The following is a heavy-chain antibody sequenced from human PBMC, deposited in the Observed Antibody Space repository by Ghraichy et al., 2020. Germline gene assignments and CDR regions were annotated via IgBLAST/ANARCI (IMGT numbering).Heavy chain of an antibody. Sequence: SETLSLTCTVSGGSISSGGYYWSWIRQHPGKGLEWIGYIYYSGSTYYNPSLKSRVTISVDTSKNQFSLKLSSVTAADTAVYYCARGRAITIFGVVIFSSGWFDPWGQGTLVTVSS. V-gene: IGHV4-31*03. CDR3: ARGRAITIFGVVIFSSGWFDP. CDR1: GGSISSGGYY. J-gene: IGHJ5*02. CDR2: IYYSGST. D-gene: IGHD3-3*01.